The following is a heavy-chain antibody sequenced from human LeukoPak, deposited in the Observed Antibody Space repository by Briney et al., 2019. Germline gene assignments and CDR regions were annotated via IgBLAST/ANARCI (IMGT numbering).Heavy chain of an antibody. CDR2: ISSSGSTI. Sequence: GGSLRLSCAASGFTFSDYYMSWIRQAPGKGLEWVSYISSSGSTIYYADSVKGRFTISRDNAKNSLYLQMNSLRAEDTAVYYCATRVGPTPFPFDYWGQGTLVTVSS. CDR1: GFTFSDYY. V-gene: IGHV3-11*04. D-gene: IGHD1-26*01. J-gene: IGHJ4*02. CDR3: ATRVGPTPFPFDY.